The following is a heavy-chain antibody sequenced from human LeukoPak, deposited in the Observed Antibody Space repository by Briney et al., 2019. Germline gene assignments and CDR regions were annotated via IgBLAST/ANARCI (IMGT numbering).Heavy chain of an antibody. D-gene: IGHD3-3*01. J-gene: IGHJ4*02. Sequence: SETLSLTCTVSGGSISSYYWSWIRQPPGKGLEWIGCIYYSGSTNYNPSLKSRVTISVDTSKNQFSLKLSSVTAADTAVYYCARSRSYYDFWSGYYHDYWGQGTLVTVSS. V-gene: IGHV4-59*01. CDR2: IYYSGST. CDR3: ARSRSYYDFWSGYYHDY. CDR1: GGSISSYY.